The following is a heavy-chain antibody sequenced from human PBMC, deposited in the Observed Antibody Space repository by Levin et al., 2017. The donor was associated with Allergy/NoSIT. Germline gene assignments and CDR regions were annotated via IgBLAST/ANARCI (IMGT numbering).Heavy chain of an antibody. CDR1: GGSISSYY. V-gene: IGHV4-59*01. J-gene: IGHJ6*03. CDR2: IYYSGST. D-gene: IGHD3/OR15-3a*01. Sequence: PSQTLSLTCTVSGGSISSYYWSWIRQPPGKGLEWIGYIYYSGSTNYNPSLKSRVTISVDTSKNQFSLKLSSVTAADTAVYYCARGWTHLPEYYYYYYMDVWGKGTTVTVSS. CDR3: ARGWTHLPEYYYYYYMDV.